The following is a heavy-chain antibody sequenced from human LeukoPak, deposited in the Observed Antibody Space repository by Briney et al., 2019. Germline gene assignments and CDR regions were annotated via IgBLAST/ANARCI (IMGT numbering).Heavy chain of an antibody. J-gene: IGHJ4*02. D-gene: IGHD6-13*01. CDR2: IYYSGST. CDR3: AREGSSYSSSWYSDY. V-gene: IGHV4-39*07. CDR1: GGSISSSSYY. Sequence: PETLSLTCTVSGGSISSSSYYWGWIRQPPGKGLEWIGCIYYSGSTYYNPSRKSRVTISVATSKNQCSLKLSSVTAADTAVYYCAREGSSYSSSWYSDYWGQGTLVTVSS.